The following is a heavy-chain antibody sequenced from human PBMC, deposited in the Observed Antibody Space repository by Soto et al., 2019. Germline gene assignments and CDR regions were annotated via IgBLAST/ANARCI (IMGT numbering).Heavy chain of an antibody. Sequence: ASVKVSCKSSGGTFSSHSINWVRQAPGQGLEWMGGIIPIFGPANFAKKFQGRVTITADESTTTAYMELSSLTSEDTAVYYCATGSFTSTGGRIGYHYNAMDVWGQGTTVTVS. CDR2: IIPIFGPA. J-gene: IGHJ6*02. D-gene: IGHD1-1*01. CDR1: GGTFSSHS. CDR3: ATGSFTSTGGRIGYHYNAMDV. V-gene: IGHV1-69*13.